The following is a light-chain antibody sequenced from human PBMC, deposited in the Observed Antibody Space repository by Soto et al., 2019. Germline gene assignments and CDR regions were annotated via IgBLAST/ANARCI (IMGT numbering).Light chain of an antibody. J-gene: IGLJ1*01. CDR2: GVT. V-gene: IGLV2-14*01. CDR3: SSYSTSYFYF. Sequence: QSALAQPASVSGSPGQSLTISCTGTTSDIGFYDYVSWYQQYPGKAPKLLIYGVTIRPSGISNRFSGSKSGSTASLTISGLRDEHEAHYYCSSYSTSYFYFFGSRTNVNV. CDR1: TSDIGFYDY.